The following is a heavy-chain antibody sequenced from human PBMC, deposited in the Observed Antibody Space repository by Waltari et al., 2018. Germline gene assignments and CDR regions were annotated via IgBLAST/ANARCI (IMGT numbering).Heavy chain of an antibody. V-gene: IGHV4-38-2*01. CDR2: LYISGST. D-gene: IGHD4-17*01. CDR3: ARHLVTTKYYFDY. J-gene: IGHJ4*02. CDR1: GYSISRGYY. Sequence: QVQLQESGPALMKPSETLSLPCAVSGYSISRGYYWGWIRQPPGEVLEWIGSLYISGSTYTTPCSKVRVTIAVATHKNQLSLKSRSVTAAATDVYYWARHLVTTKYYFDYWGQGTLVTVSS.